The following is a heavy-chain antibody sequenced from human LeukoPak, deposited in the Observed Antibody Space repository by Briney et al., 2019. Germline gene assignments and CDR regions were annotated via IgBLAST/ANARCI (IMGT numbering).Heavy chain of an antibody. V-gene: IGHV4-39*01. CDR2: IYYSGST. D-gene: IGHD2-8*01. Sequence: PSETLSLTCTVSGGSISSSSYYWGWIRQPPGKGLEWIGSIYYSGSTYYNPSLKSRVTISVDTSKNQFSLKLSSVIAADTAVYYCAVYAMGYFDYWGQGTLVTVSS. CDR1: GGSISSSSYY. J-gene: IGHJ4*02. CDR3: AVYAMGYFDY.